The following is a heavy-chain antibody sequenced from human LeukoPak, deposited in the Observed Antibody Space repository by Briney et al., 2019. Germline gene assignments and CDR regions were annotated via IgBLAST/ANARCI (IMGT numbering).Heavy chain of an antibody. CDR3: ARGGDAFDI. Sequence: GGSLRLSCAASGFTFSSYAMHWVRQAPGKGLEWVAVISYDGSNKYYADSVKGRFTISRDNSKNTLYLQMNSLRAEDTAVYYCARGGDAFDIWGQGTMVTVSS. V-gene: IGHV3-30-3*01. J-gene: IGHJ3*02. D-gene: IGHD3-10*01. CDR2: ISYDGSNK. CDR1: GFTFSSYA.